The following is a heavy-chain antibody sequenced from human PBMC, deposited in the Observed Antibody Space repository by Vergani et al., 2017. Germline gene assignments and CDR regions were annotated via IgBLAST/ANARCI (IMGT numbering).Heavy chain of an antibody. D-gene: IGHD1-26*01. CDR2: INPSGPSI. CDR3: ARGVEATISGRLDY. V-gene: IGHV1-46*03. CDR1: GYTFTSYY. Sequence: QVQLVQSGAEVKKPGASVQVSCKASGYTFTSYYMHWVRQAPGQGLEWMGIINPSGPSITYAQTFQERVTMTRETSTNTVYMELSSLRSDDTAVYYCARGVEATISGRLDYWGQGTLVTVSS. J-gene: IGHJ4*02.